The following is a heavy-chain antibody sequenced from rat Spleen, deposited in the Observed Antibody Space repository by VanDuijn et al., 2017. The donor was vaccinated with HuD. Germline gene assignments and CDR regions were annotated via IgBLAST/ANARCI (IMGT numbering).Heavy chain of an antibody. CDR2: ISTSGAGT. CDR3: TTGDYGYTRLFAY. Sequence: EVQLVESGGGLMQPGRSLKLSCAASGFTFRNFPLAWVRQAPTKGLEWVASISTSGAGTYYRDSVKGRFTILRDNAKSSLYLQIDSLRSEDTATYYCTTGDYGYTRLFAYWGQGTLVTVSS. J-gene: IGHJ3*01. CDR1: GFTFRNFP. D-gene: IGHD1-6*01. V-gene: IGHV5-46*01.